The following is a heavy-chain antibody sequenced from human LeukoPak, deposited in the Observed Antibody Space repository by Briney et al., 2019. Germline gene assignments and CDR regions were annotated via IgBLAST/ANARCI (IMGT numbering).Heavy chain of an antibody. D-gene: IGHD3-22*01. CDR3: AREMQRVGDSSGYKGYAFDI. V-gene: IGHV3-30*04. CDR1: GFTFSSCA. Sequence: GGSLRLSCAASGFTFSSCAMHWVRQAPGKGLEWVAVISYDGSNKYYADSVKGRFTISRDNSKNTLYLQMNSLRAEDTAVYYCAREMQRVGDSSGYKGYAFDIWGQGTMVTVSS. J-gene: IGHJ3*02. CDR2: ISYDGSNK.